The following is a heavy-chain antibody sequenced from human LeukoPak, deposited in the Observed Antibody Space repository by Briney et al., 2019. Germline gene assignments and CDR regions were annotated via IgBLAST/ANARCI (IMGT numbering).Heavy chain of an antibody. CDR2: INHRGGT. CDR3: ATFPYYEPIDI. V-gene: IGHV4-34*01. Sequence: SETLSLTCAFSGASFGGYYGGWIRQPPGKGLEWIGDINHRGGTSSNPSLKSRRSNSSDPSKNQFPLILDPVTAADPALFFCATFPYYEPIDIGGQGTLVTVSS. J-gene: IGHJ1*01. CDR1: GASFGGYY. D-gene: IGHD3-16*01.